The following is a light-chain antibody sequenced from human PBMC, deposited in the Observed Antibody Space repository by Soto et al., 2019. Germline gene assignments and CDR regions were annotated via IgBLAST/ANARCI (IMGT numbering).Light chain of an antibody. CDR1: QSVFSS. J-gene: IGKJ1*01. CDR2: GSA. Sequence: EIVMTQSPATLSVSPGERATLSCRASQSVFSSLAWYQQRHGQAPRLLIYGSATRATGIPDRFSGSGSGTEFTLTISSLQSEDSAVYYCQQYHSWPAFGQGTKVEIK. V-gene: IGKV3-15*01. CDR3: QQYHSWPA.